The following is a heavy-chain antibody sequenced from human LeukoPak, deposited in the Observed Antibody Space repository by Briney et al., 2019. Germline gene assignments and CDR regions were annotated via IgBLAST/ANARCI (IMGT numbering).Heavy chain of an antibody. Sequence: SETLSLTCTVSGGSISSYYWSWIRQPPVKGLEWIGYIYYSGSTNYNPSLKSRVTISVDTSKNQFSLKLSSVTAADTAVYYCARGLRFLEWSGAGGYGMDVWGQGTTVTVSS. CDR3: ARGLRFLEWSGAGGYGMDV. CDR2: IYYSGST. V-gene: IGHV4-59*01. CDR1: GGSISSYY. D-gene: IGHD3-3*01. J-gene: IGHJ6*02.